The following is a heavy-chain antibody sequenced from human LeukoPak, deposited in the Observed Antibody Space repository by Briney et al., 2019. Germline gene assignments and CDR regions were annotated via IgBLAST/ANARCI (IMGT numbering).Heavy chain of an antibody. CDR1: GFTFSSYA. J-gene: IGHJ4*02. CDR3: AKGPNNYYGSGSGLFYYFDY. V-gene: IGHV3-23*01. D-gene: IGHD3-10*01. CDR2: ISGSRGST. Sequence: GGSLRLSCAASGFTFSSYAMSWVRQAPGKGLEWVSAISGSRGSTYYADSVKGRFTISRDNSKNTLYLQMNSLRAEDTAVYYCAKGPNNYYGSGSGLFYYFDYWGQGTLVTVSS.